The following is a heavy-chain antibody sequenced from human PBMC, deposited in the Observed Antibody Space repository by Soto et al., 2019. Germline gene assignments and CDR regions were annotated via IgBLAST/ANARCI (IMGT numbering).Heavy chain of an antibody. J-gene: IGHJ4*02. CDR1: GITFGSRA. Sequence: EVQLLESGGDLIQPGGSLRLSCVASGITFGSRAMSWVRQAPGEGLEWVSTITDTGGDAKYADSVRGRFTISRDNSKKTLYLQMNSLKTEDTAVYYCTTVLDDYVWGSYRSSVRGRATSDYWGQGTLVTVSS. CDR3: TTVLDDYVWGSYRSSVRGRATSDY. D-gene: IGHD3-16*02. V-gene: IGHV3-23*01. CDR2: ITDTGGDA.